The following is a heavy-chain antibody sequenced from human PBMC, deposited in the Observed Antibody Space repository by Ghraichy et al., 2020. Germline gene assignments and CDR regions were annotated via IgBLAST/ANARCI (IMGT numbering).Heavy chain of an antibody. Sequence: GGSLRLSCAASGFTFSDYYMNWIRQAPGKGLEWVSYISSGGTTIYYADSVKGRFTISRDNAKNSLYLQMNSLRAEDAAVYYCARDMGEGHNKGYWDDYYGMDVWGQGTTVTVCS. CDR2: ISSGGTTI. V-gene: IGHV3-11*01. D-gene: IGHD5-24*01. J-gene: IGHJ6*02. CDR3: ARDMGEGHNKGYWDDYYGMDV. CDR1: GFTFSDYY.